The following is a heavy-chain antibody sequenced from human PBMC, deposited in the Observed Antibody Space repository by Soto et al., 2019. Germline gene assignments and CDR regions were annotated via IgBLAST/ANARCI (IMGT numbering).Heavy chain of an antibody. Sequence: SVKVSCKASGGTFSSYAISWVRQAPGQGLEWMGGIIPIFGTANYAQKFQGRVTITADKSTSTAYMELSSLRSEDTAVYYCALWSTIRRRSAYYYYGMDVWGQGTTVTVSS. D-gene: IGHD3-10*01. J-gene: IGHJ6*02. CDR3: ALWSTIRRRSAYYYYGMDV. V-gene: IGHV1-69*06. CDR2: IIPIFGTA. CDR1: GGTFSSYA.